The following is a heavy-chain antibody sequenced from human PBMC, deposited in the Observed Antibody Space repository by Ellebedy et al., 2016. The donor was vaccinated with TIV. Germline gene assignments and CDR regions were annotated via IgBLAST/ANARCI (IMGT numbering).Heavy chain of an antibody. V-gene: IGHV1-18*01. J-gene: IGHJ4*02. CDR2: ISAYNGNT. D-gene: IGHD5-18*01. CDR3: ARNTPMAEYFDY. CDR1: GYTFTSYG. Sequence: AASVKVSCKASGYTFTSYGISWVRQAPGQGREWMGWISAYNGNTNYAQKLQGRVTMTTDTSTSTAYMDRRRLRSDDTAVYYCARNTPMAEYFDYWGQGTLVTVSS.